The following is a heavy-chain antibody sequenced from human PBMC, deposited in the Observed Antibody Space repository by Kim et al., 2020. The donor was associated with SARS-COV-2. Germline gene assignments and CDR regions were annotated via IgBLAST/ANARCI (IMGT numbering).Heavy chain of an antibody. D-gene: IGHD4-17*01. J-gene: IGHJ4*02. V-gene: IGHV3-23*03. CDR1: GFTFSSYA. CDR2: IYSGGSST. CDR3: AKVGGDYMFDY. Sequence: GGSLRLSCAASGFTFSSYAMSWVRQAPGKGLEWVSVIYSGGSSTYYADSVKGRFTISRDNSKNTLYLQMNSLRAEDTAVYYCAKVGGDYMFDYWGQGTLVTVSS.